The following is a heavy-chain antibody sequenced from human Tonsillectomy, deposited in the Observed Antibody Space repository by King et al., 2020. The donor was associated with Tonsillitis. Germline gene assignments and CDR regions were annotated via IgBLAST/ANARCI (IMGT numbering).Heavy chain of an antibody. D-gene: IGHD6-19*01. V-gene: IGHV3-23*04. CDR1: GFTFSSYA. CDR3: AKGAPGIAVAGSGAFDY. J-gene: IGHJ4*02. CDR2: ISGSGGST. Sequence: EVQLVESGGDLVQPGGSLRLSCAASGFTFSSYAMSWVRQAPGKGLEWVSTISGSGGSTYYADSVKGRFTISRDNSKNTLYLQMNSLRAEDTAVYYCAKGAPGIAVAGSGAFDYWGQGHLVTVSS.